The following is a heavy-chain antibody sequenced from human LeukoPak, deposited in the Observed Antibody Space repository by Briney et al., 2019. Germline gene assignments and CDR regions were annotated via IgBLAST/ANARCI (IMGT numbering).Heavy chain of an antibody. D-gene: IGHD3-22*01. CDR2: INWNGGST. Sequence: GGSLRLSCAASGFTFDDYGMSWVRQAPGKGLEWVSGINWNGGSTGYADSVKGRFTISGDNAKNSLYLQMNSLRAEDTALYYCARMAAYYYDSSGHLNYFDYWGQGTLVTVSS. J-gene: IGHJ4*02. V-gene: IGHV3-20*04. CDR1: GFTFDDYG. CDR3: ARMAAYYYDSSGHLNYFDY.